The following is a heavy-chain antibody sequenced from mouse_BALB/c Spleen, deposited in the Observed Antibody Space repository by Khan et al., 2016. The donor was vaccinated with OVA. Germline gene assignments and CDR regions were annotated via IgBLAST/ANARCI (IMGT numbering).Heavy chain of an antibody. V-gene: IGHV1-4*01. CDR2: INPRSGYT. J-gene: IGHJ4*01. CDR1: GYTFTSHT. CDR3: ARRTTEYALDY. D-gene: IGHD2-14*01. Sequence: VQLQESGAELARPGASVRMSCKASGYTFTSHTMHWVKQRPGQGLEWIGYINPRSGYTQYNQKFNDKATLTAVISSSTAYMQLSSLTSEDSAVYYCARRTTEYALDYWGQGTSVTVSS.